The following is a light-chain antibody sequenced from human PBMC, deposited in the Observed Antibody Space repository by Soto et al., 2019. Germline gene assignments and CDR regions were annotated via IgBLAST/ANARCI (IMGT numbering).Light chain of an antibody. CDR3: QQYGSSPPIT. Sequence: EIVLTQSPGTLSLSPGERGTLSCRASQSVSISYLAWYQQKPGQAPRLLIYGASSRATGIPDRFSGSGSGTDFTLTISRLEPEDFALYYCQQYGSSPPITFGPGTKVDIK. CDR2: GAS. CDR1: QSVSISY. J-gene: IGKJ3*01. V-gene: IGKV3-20*01.